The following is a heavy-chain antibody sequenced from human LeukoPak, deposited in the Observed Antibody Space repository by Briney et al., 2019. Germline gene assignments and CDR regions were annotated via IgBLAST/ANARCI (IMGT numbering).Heavy chain of an antibody. J-gene: IGHJ4*02. CDR1: GYTFTGYY. CDR2: INPNSGGT. D-gene: IGHD4-17*01. CDR3: ARDYGDYVIDY. Sequence: ASVEVSCKASGYTFTGYYMHWVRQAPGQGLEWMGWINPNSGGTNYAPKFQGRVTMTRDTSISTAYMELSRLRSDDTAVYYCARDYGDYVIDYWGQGTLVTVSS. V-gene: IGHV1-2*02.